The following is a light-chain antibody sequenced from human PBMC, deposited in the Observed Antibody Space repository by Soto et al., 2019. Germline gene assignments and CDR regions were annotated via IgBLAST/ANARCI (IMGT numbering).Light chain of an antibody. CDR2: GAS. CDR3: QHYGSSVPIT. Sequence: EIVLTQSLGTLSLSPGERATLSCRASQTISSSYLAWYQQRPGQAPRLLIYGASSRATGIPDRFSGRGSGTDFALTISRLEPEDFAVYYCQHYGSSVPITFGPGTKVDIK. V-gene: IGKV3-20*01. J-gene: IGKJ3*01. CDR1: QTISSSY.